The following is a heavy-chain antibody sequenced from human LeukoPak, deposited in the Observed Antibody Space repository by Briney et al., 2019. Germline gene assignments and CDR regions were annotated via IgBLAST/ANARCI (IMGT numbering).Heavy chain of an antibody. CDR2: IYYSGST. CDR1: GGSISSSSYY. V-gene: IGHV4-39*07. CDR3: ARLVWNARFDY. D-gene: IGHD1-1*01. Sequence: PSETLSLTCTVSGGSISSSSYYWGWIRQPPGKGLEWIGSIYYSGSTYYNPSLKSRVTISVDTSKNQFSLKLSSVTAADTAVYYCARLVWNARFDYWGQGTLVTVSS. J-gene: IGHJ4*02.